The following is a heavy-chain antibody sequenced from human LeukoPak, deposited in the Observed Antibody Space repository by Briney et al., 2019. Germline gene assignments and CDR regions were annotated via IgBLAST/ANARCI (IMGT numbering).Heavy chain of an antibody. J-gene: IGHJ4*02. CDR2: IYYSGST. D-gene: IGHD1-26*01. CDR3: ATSSGNYYY. V-gene: IGHV4-39*01. CDR1: GGSISSSSYY. Sequence: SETLSLTCTVSGGSISSSSYYWGWIRQPPGKGLEWIGNIYYSGSTYYNPSLKSRVTISVDTSKNQFSLKLSSVTAADTAVYYCATSSGNYYYWGQGTLVTVSS.